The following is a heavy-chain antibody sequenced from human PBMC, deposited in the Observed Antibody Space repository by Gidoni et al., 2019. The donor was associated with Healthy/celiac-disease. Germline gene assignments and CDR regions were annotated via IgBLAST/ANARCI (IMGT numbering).Heavy chain of an antibody. D-gene: IGHD1-26*01. J-gene: IGHJ6*03. CDR2: IYYSGST. CDR1: GGSISSYY. V-gene: IGHV4-59*01. CDR3: ARSPCGWVGYYYYYRDV. Sequence: QVQLQESGPGLVKPSETLSLTCTVSGGSISSYYCSWIRQRPGKGLEWIGYIYYSGSTKYNPPRKSRVTIAVDTSNNQCSLKRSFVTAAETAVYYCARSPCGWVGYYYYYRDVWGKGTTVTVSS.